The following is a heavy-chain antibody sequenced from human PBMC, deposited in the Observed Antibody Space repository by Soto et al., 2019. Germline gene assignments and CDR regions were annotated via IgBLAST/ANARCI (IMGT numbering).Heavy chain of an antibody. CDR2: INPSGGST. V-gene: IGHV1-46*01. CDR1: GYTFTSYY. CDR3: ARVDYDILTGYPSFFDY. Sequence: ASVKVSCKASGYTFTSYYMHWVRQAPGQGLEWMGIINPSGGSTSYAQKFQGRVTMTRDTSTSTVYMELSSLRPEDTAVHYCARVDYDILTGYPSFFDYWGQGTLVTVSS. J-gene: IGHJ4*02. D-gene: IGHD3-9*01.